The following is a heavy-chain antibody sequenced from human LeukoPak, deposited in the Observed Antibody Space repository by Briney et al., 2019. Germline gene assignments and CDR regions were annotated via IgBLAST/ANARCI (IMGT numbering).Heavy chain of an antibody. Sequence: GGSLRLSCAASGFSFNNYAMHWVRQAPGKGLEWVAVISDAGNFKQYADSVKGRFTISRDNSKNTVYLEMTSLRGDDTAVYYCAKGLVVVINRDWFDPWGQGTLVTISS. CDR2: ISDAGNFK. D-gene: IGHD2-15*01. V-gene: IGHV3-30*18. CDR3: AKGLVVVINRDWFDP. CDR1: GFSFNNYA. J-gene: IGHJ5*02.